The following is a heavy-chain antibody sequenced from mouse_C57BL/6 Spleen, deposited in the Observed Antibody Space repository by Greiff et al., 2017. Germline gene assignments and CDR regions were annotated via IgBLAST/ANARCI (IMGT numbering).Heavy chain of an antibody. Sequence: QVQLQQPGAELVRPGTSVKLSCKASGYTFTSYWMHWVKQRPGQGLEWIGVIDTSDSYTNYNQKFKGKATLTVDTSSSTAYMQLSSLTSEDSAVYYCASLVAYAMDYWGQGTSVTVSS. D-gene: IGHD2-2*01. J-gene: IGHJ4*01. CDR2: IDTSDSYT. V-gene: IGHV1-59*01. CDR1: GYTFTSYW. CDR3: ASLVAYAMDY.